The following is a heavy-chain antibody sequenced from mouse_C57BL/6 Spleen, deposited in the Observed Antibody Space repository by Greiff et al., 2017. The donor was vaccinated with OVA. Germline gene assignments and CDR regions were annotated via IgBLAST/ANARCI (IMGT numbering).Heavy chain of an antibody. Sequence: QVQLKQSGPGLVQPSQSLSITCTVSGFSLTSYSVHWVRQSPGKGLEWLGVIWSGGSTDYNAAFISRLSISKDNAKSQVFLKINSLQAEDTAIYYCARNAYYSNYGDYWGQGTTLTVSS. V-gene: IGHV2-2*01. CDR3: ARNAYYSNYGDY. J-gene: IGHJ2*01. CDR2: IWSGGST. D-gene: IGHD2-5*01. CDR1: GFSLTSYS.